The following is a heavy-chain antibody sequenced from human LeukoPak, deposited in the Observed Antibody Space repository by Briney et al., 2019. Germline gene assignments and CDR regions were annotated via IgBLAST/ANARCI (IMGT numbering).Heavy chain of an antibody. V-gene: IGHV3-74*01. CDR3: VRDAYGPDDS. D-gene: IGHD3-10*01. Sequence: GGSLRPSCAASGFTFSRYWMHWVRQAPGKGLVWVSRINRDGGIINYADSVRGRFTISRDNGKSTLYLQMNSLRAEDMAVYYCVRDAYGPDDSWGQGTLVTVSS. CDR1: GFTFSRYW. CDR2: INRDGGII. J-gene: IGHJ5*01.